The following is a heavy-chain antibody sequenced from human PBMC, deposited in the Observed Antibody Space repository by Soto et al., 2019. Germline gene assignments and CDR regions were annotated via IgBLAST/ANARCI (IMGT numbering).Heavy chain of an antibody. CDR1: GFTVSSNY. CDR3: ARALRFLEWLLAPGYYGMDV. CDR2: IYSGGST. V-gene: IGHV3-53*01. D-gene: IGHD3-3*01. Sequence: GGSLRLSCAASGFTVSSNYMSWARQAPGKGLEWVSVIYSGGSTYYADSVKGRFTISRDNSKNTLYLQMNSLRAEDTAVYYCARALRFLEWLLAPGYYGMDVWGQGTTVTVSS. J-gene: IGHJ6*02.